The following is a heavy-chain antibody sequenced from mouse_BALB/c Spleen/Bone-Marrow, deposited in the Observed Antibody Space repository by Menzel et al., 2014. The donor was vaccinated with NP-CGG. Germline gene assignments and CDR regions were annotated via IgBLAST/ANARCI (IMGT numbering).Heavy chain of an antibody. CDR2: IYPGDGDT. J-gene: IGHJ2*01. Sequence: VKLLESGAELVRPGSSVKISCKASGYVFSSYWMHWVKQRPGQGLEWIGQIYPGDGDTNYNGKFKGKATLTADKSSSTAYMQLSSLTSEDSAVYYCPRKYEDYWGQGTTLTVSS. D-gene: IGHD2-10*02. CDR1: GYVFSSYW. V-gene: IGHV1-80*01. CDR3: PRKYEDY.